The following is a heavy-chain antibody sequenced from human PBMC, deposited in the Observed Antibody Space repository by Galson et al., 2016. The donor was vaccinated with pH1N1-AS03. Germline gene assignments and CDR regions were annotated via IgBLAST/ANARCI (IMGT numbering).Heavy chain of an antibody. D-gene: IGHD3-10*01. Sequence: SETLSLTCSVSGDSLDTFSWTWIRQPPGKGLEWIGFTFYGGSTHYNPPLKSRITISVDTSKNLFSLQLKSVTAADTAVYYCASRSSVLYPYGSDVWGQGTTVIVSS. CDR3: ASRSSVLYPYGSDV. CDR1: GDSLDTFS. CDR2: TFYGGST. V-gene: IGHV4-59*01. J-gene: IGHJ6*02.